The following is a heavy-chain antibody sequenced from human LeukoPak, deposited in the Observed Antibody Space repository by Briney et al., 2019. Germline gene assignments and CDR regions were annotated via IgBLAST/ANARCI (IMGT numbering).Heavy chain of an antibody. V-gene: IGHV3-23*01. Sequence: GGSLRLSCAASGFPFTGYAMSWVRQAPGKGLEWVSIISGNGDTSYYADSVKGRFTISRDNSKNTLYLQMNSLRAEDTAVYYCAKWEVYSAYRCFDFWGQGTLVTVSS. D-gene: IGHD1-26*01. J-gene: IGHJ4*02. CDR1: GFPFTGYA. CDR3: AKWEVYSAYRCFDF. CDR2: ISGNGDTS.